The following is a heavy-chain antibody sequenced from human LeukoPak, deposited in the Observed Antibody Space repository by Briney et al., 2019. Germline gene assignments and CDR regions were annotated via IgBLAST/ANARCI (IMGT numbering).Heavy chain of an antibody. CDR3: ARDRRGTTAASYYYYYGMDV. Sequence: PGGSLRLSCAASGFTFSSYSMNWVRQAPGKGLEWVSSISSSSSYIYYADSVKGRFTISRDNAKNSLYLQMNSLRAEDTAVYYCARDRRGTTAASYYYYYGMDVWGQGTTVTVSS. CDR1: GFTFSSYS. J-gene: IGHJ6*02. V-gene: IGHV3-21*01. D-gene: IGHD2-2*01. CDR2: ISSSSSYI.